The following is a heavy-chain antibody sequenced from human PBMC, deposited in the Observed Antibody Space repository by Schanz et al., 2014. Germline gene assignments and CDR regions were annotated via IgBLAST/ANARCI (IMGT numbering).Heavy chain of an antibody. V-gene: IGHV3-11*01. CDR1: GFTFSDYY. J-gene: IGHJ3*02. Sequence: QVQLVESGGTLVKPGGSLRLSCVVSGFTFSDYYMNWIRQAPGKGLEWLSYISRDGTTSYYADSVKGRFTISRDNAKNSLYLEMTSLRGEDTAVYYCARENLNWEAFDIWGQGTMVTVSS. CDR2: ISRDGTTS. D-gene: IGHD7-27*01. CDR3: ARENLNWEAFDI.